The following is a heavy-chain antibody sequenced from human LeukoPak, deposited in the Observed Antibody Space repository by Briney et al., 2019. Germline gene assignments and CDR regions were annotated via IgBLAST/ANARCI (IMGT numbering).Heavy chain of an antibody. D-gene: IGHD2-2*01. V-gene: IGHV4-39*01. CDR2: IYYSGST. Sequence: SETLSLTCTVSGVSISGSSYYWGWIRQPPGKGLEWIGSIYYSGSTYYNPSLKSRVTISVDTSKNQFSLKLSSVTAADTAVYYCARLGSKYQLLKWFDPWGQGTLVTVSS. J-gene: IGHJ5*02. CDR3: ARLGSKYQLLKWFDP. CDR1: GVSISGSSYY.